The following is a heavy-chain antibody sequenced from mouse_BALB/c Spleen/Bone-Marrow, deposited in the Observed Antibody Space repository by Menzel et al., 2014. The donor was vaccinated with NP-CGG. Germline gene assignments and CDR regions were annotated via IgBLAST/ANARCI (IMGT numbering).Heavy chain of an antibody. CDR2: IDPAYGNT. CDR3: ARWEYYAMDY. Sequence: VQLKESGAELVKPGASVKLSCTASGFNIKDTYMHWVKQRPERGLEWIGRIDPAYGNTKYDPKFQGKATITADTSSNTAYLQLSSLTSEDTAVYYCARWEYYAMDYWGQGTSVTVSS. J-gene: IGHJ4*01. V-gene: IGHV14-3*02. CDR1: GFNIKDTY. D-gene: IGHD4-1*01.